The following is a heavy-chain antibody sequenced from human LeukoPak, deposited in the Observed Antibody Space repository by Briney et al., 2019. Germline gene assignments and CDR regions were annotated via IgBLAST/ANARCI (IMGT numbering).Heavy chain of an antibody. CDR3: AAWGSGLDY. V-gene: IGHV3-33*08. CDR2: IWYDGSDK. D-gene: IGHD7-27*01. Sequence: GGSLRLSCAASGFTFSSYGMHWVRQAPGKGLEWVAVIWYDGSDKYYADSVKGRFTVSRDNSKNTLYLQMNSLRAEDTAVYYCAAWGSGLDYWGQGTLVTVSS. CDR1: GFTFSSYG. J-gene: IGHJ4*02.